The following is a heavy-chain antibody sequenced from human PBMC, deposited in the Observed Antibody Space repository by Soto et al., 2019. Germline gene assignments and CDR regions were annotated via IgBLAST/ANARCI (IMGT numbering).Heavy chain of an antibody. J-gene: IGHJ3*02. Sequence: GGSLRLSCAASGFTFSSYAMSWVRQAPGKGLEWVSAISGSGGSTYYADSVKGRFTISRDNSKNTLYLQMNSLRAEDTAVYYCATTGPITIIGVVIITHAFDIWGQGTMVTVSS. CDR3: ATTGPITIIGVVIITHAFDI. CDR2: ISGSGGST. CDR1: GFTFSSYA. V-gene: IGHV3-23*01. D-gene: IGHD3-3*01.